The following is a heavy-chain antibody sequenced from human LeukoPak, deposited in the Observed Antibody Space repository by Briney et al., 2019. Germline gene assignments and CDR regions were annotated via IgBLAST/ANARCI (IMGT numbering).Heavy chain of an antibody. D-gene: IGHD4-17*01. J-gene: IGHJ4*02. CDR2: IYYTGST. CDR1: GDSISSYF. V-gene: IGHV4-59*01. Sequence: PSETLSLTCTVFGDSISSYFWSWIRQPPGKGLEWIGYIYYTGSTNYNTYLKSRVTISVDTSKNQLSLKLSSVTAADTAVYYCARAYGDYPDYWGQGTLVTVSS. CDR3: ARAYGDYPDY.